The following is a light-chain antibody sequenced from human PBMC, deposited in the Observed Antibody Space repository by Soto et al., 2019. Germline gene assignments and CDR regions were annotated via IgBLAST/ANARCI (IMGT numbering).Light chain of an antibody. Sequence: SYELTQPPSVSVSPGQTARITCSGDALPKKYAYWYQQKSGQAPVLVIYEDNKRPSGIPETFSGSSSGTMPTLTISGAQVEDEADYYCYSTDSSGNHRVFGGGTKLTVL. CDR2: EDN. CDR1: ALPKKY. CDR3: YSTDSSGNHRV. J-gene: IGLJ3*02. V-gene: IGLV3-10*01.